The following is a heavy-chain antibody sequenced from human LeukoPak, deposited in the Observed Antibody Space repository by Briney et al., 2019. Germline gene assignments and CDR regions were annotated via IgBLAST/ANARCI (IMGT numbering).Heavy chain of an antibody. CDR1: GYTFTAYY. CDR2: ISAYNGNT. J-gene: IGHJ4*02. CDR3: ARDTVHYDILTGYYSLHYFDY. D-gene: IGHD3-9*01. V-gene: IGHV1-18*04. Sequence: ASVKVSCKASGYTFTAYYVHWVRQAPGQGLEWMGWISAYNGNTNYAQKLQGRVTMTTDTSTSTAYMELRSLRSDDTAVYYCARDTVHYDILTGYYSLHYFDYWGQGTLVTVSS.